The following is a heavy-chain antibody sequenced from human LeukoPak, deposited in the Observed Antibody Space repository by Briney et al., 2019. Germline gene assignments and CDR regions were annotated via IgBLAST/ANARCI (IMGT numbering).Heavy chain of an antibody. CDR1: GFTLSDYH. CDR2: ISYDGSNK. CDR3: ARDPDYYDSSGS. D-gene: IGHD3-22*01. V-gene: IGHV3-30*03. J-gene: IGHJ5*02. Sequence: PGGSLRLSCAASGFTLSDYHMNWVRQAPGKGLEWVAVISYDGSNKYYADSVKGRFTISRDNSKNTLYLQMNSLRAEDTAVYYCARDPDYYDSSGSWGQGTLVTVSS.